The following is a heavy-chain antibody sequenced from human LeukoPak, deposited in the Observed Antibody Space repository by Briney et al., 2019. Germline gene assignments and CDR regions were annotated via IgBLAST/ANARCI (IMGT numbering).Heavy chain of an antibody. J-gene: IGHJ3*02. V-gene: IGHV3-30-3*01. CDR3: ARDEIVVVITFSAFDI. CDR2: ISYDGSNK. Sequence: SLRLSCAASGFTFSSYAMHWVRQAPGKGLEWVAVISYDGSNKYYADSVKGRLTISRDNSKNTLYLQMNSLRAEDTAVYYCARDEIVVVITFSAFDIWGQGTMVTVSS. D-gene: IGHD3-22*01. CDR1: GFTFSSYA.